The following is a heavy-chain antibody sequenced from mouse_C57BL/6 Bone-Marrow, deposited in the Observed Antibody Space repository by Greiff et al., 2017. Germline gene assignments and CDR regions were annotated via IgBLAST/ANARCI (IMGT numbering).Heavy chain of an antibody. Sequence: EVQGVESGEGLVKPGGSLKLSCAASGFTFSSYAMSWVRQTPEKRLEWVAYISSGGDYIYYADTVKGRFTISRDNARNTLYLQMSSLKSEDTAMYYCTSYYYGSSGFAYWGQGTLVTVSA. CDR3: TSYYYGSSGFAY. D-gene: IGHD1-1*01. V-gene: IGHV5-9-1*02. J-gene: IGHJ3*01. CDR1: GFTFSSYA. CDR2: ISSGGDYI.